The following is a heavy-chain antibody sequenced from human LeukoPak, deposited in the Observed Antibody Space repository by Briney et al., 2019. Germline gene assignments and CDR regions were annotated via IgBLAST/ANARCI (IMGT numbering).Heavy chain of an antibody. D-gene: IGHD6-6*01. V-gene: IGHV3-9*01. CDR3: AKEGSSSSFDY. J-gene: IGHJ4*02. Sequence: PGRSLRLSCAASGFTFDDYAMHWVRQAPGKGLEWASGISWNSGSIGYADSVKGRFTISRDHAKDSPYLQMNSLGAEDTALYYCAKEGSSSSFDYWGQGTLVTVSS. CDR1: GFTFDDYA. CDR2: ISWNSGSI.